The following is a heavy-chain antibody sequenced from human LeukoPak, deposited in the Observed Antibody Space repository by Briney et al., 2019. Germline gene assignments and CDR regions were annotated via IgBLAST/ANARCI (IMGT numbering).Heavy chain of an antibody. D-gene: IGHD1-1*01. J-gene: IGHJ3*02. V-gene: IGHV3-53*01. CDR3: ARGHNWNDRGAFDI. CDR2: IYSGGST. CDR1: EFTVSSNY. Sequence: GGPLRLSCAASEFTVSSNYMSWVRQAPGKGLEWVSSIYSGGSTYYADSVKGRFTISRDSSENTLYLQMNSLRAEDTAVYYCARGHNWNDRGAFDIWGQGTMVTVSS.